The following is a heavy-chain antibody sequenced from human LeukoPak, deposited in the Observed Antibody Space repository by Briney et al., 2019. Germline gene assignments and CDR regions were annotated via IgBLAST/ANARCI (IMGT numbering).Heavy chain of an antibody. Sequence: PSETLSLTCTVSGGSISSGSYYWSWIRQPAGKGLEWIGRIYTSGSTNYNPSLKSRVTISVDTSKNQFSLKLSSVTAADTAVYYCARMTPPWWVTTRASHDYWGQGTLVTVSS. CDR2: IYTSGST. CDR1: GGSISSGSYY. J-gene: IGHJ4*02. D-gene: IGHD4-17*01. V-gene: IGHV4-61*02. CDR3: ARMTPPWWVTTRASHDY.